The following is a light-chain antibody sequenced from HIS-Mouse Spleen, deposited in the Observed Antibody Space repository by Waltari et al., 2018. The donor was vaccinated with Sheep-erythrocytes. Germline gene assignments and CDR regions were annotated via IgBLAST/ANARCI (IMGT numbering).Light chain of an antibody. Sequence: SYELTQPPSVSVSPGQTASITCSGDKLGDKYACWYQQKPGQSPVLVIYQDSKRPSGIPERFSGSNSGNTATLTISGTQAMDEADYYCQAWDSSTEVFGGGTNLTVL. CDR1: KLGDKY. V-gene: IGLV3-1*01. J-gene: IGLJ2*01. CDR2: QDS. CDR3: QAWDSSTEV.